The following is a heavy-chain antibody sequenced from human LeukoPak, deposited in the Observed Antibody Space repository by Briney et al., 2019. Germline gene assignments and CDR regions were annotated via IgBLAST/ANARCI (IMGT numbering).Heavy chain of an antibody. D-gene: IGHD7-27*01. Sequence: PGGSLRLSCAASGFTFSTYAMSWVRQAPGKGPEGVSGISASGDSTYYADSVKGRFTTSRDNSKNTLNNLRAEDTAVYYCAKGPFEFVRTGEVDYWGQGTLVTVSS. CDR1: GFTFSTYA. CDR3: AKGPFEFVRTGEVDY. V-gene: IGHV3-23*01. CDR2: ISASGDST. J-gene: IGHJ4*02.